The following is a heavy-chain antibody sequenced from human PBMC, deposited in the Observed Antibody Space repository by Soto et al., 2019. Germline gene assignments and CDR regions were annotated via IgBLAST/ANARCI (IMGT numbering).Heavy chain of an antibody. CDR1: GYTFTSYG. J-gene: IGHJ6*02. Sequence: ASVKVSCKASGYTFTSYGISWVRQAPGQGLEWMGWISAYNGNTNYAQKLQGRVTMTTDTSTSTAYMELRSLRSDDTAVYYCARDDLIVPAATYYYYGMAIWGQGTTVTVSS. CDR2: ISAYNGNT. D-gene: IGHD2-2*01. CDR3: ARDDLIVPAATYYYYGMAI. V-gene: IGHV1-18*01.